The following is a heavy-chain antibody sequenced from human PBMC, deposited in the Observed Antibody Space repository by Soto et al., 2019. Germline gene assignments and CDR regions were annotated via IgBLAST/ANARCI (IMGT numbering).Heavy chain of an antibody. CDR3: ATCKQWFGESPVPPPQYDY. D-gene: IGHD3-10*01. V-gene: IGHV4-31*01. CDR2: IYYSGST. J-gene: IGHJ4*02. Sequence: QVQLQESGPGLVKPSQTLSLTCTVSGGSISSGSYYWSWIRQHPGKGLEWVGYIYYSGSTYYNPYFKSQVTKSVCAPENQFSQKRSHVTAADTVVYYCATCKQWFGESPVPPPQYDYWGQGTLVTVSS. CDR1: GGSISSGSYY.